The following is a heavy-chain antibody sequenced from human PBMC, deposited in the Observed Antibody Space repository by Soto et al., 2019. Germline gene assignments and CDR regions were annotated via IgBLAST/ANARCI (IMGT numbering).Heavy chain of an antibody. Sequence: PSETLSLTCTVSGGSISSSSYYWGWIRQPPGKGLEWIGSIYYSGSTYYNPSLKSRVTISVDTSKNQFSLKLSSVTAADTAVYYCARHLWAYGSGSNIFDYWGQGTLVTVSS. CDR1: GGSISSSSYY. J-gene: IGHJ4*02. D-gene: IGHD3-10*01. V-gene: IGHV4-39*01. CDR2: IYYSGST. CDR3: ARHLWAYGSGSNIFDY.